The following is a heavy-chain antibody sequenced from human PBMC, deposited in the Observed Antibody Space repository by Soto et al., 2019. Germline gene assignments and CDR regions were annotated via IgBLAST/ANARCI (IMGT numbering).Heavy chain of an antibody. CDR2: ISSSSSTI. CDR3: ARDRIGTILDAFDI. D-gene: IGHD3-3*01. V-gene: IGHV3-48*02. CDR1: GCTFSSYS. J-gene: IGHJ3*02. Sequence: PGGLLRLSCAASGCTFSSYSMSWVRQAPGKGLEWVSYISSSSSTIYYADSVKGRFTISRDNAKNSLYLQMNSLRDEDTAVYYCARDRIGTILDAFDIWGQGTMVTVSS.